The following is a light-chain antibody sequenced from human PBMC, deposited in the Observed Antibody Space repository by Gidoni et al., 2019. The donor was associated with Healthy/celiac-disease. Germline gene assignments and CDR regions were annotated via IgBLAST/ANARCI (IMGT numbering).Light chain of an antibody. J-gene: IGLJ3*02. CDR3: SSYTSSSTWV. CDR2: EVS. V-gene: IGLV2-14*01. Sequence: QSALTQPASVSGSPGQSLTISCTGTSSDVGGYNCVTWYQQHPGKAPKLMIYEVSNRPSGVSNRFSGSKSGNTASLTISGLQAEDEADYYCSSYTSSSTWVFGGGTKLTVL. CDR1: SSDVGGYNC.